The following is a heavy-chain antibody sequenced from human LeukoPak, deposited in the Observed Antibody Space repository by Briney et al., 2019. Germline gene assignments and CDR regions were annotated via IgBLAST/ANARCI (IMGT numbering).Heavy chain of an antibody. Sequence: ASVKVSCKASGYTFIDYYIHWVRQAPGQGLEWMGWINPNSGGTKYAQKFQDWVTMTRDTSISTAYMEVNRLRSDDTAVYYCARDRKSGRNGHFDYWGQGTLVTVSS. CDR1: GYTFIDYY. D-gene: IGHD1-14*01. CDR2: INPNSGGT. V-gene: IGHV1-2*04. CDR3: ARDRKSGRNGHFDY. J-gene: IGHJ4*02.